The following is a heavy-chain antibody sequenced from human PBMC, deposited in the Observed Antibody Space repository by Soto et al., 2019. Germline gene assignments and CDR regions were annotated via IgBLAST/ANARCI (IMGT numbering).Heavy chain of an antibody. CDR2: TYYRSKWYN. V-gene: IGHV6-1*01. D-gene: IGHD6-19*01. J-gene: IGHJ4*02. CDR1: VDSVSSNSAA. Sequence: SQTLSLTCAISVDSVSSNSAAWNWIRQSTSRGLEWLGRTYYRSKWYNDYAVSVKSRITINPDTSKNQFSLQLNSVTPEDSAVYYCARDRSIAVAGFDYWGQGTLVTVSS. CDR3: ARDRSIAVAGFDY.